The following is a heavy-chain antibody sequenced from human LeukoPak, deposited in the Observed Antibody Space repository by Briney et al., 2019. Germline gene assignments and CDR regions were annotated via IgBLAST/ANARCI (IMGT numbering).Heavy chain of an antibody. J-gene: IGHJ5*02. CDR3: ARNARYSSGTFDP. CDR1: GFTFSSYA. CDR2: ISYDGSNK. Sequence: PGGSLRLSCAASGFTFSSYAMHWVRQAPGKGLEWVAVISYDGSNKYYADSVKGRFTISRDNSKNTLYLQMNSLRAEDTAVYYCARNARYSSGTFDPWGQGTLVTVSS. V-gene: IGHV3-30-3*01. D-gene: IGHD6-19*01.